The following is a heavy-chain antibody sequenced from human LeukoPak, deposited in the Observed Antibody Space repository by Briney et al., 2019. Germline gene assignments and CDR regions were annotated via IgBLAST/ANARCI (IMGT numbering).Heavy chain of an antibody. V-gene: IGHV3-66*01. J-gene: IGHJ4*02. D-gene: IGHD3-22*01. CDR2: IYSGGST. Sequence: GGSLRLSCAASGFTVSSNYRSWVRQAPGKGLEWVSVIYSGGSTYYADSVKGRFTISRDNSKNTLYLQMNSLRAEDTAVYYCARDSTYYYDSSQPLWGQGTLVTVSS. CDR1: GFTVSSNY. CDR3: ARDSTYYYDSSQPL.